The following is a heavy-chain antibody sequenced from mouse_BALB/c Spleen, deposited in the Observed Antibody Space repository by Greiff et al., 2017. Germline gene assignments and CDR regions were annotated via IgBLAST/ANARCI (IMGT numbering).Heavy chain of an antibody. Sequence: QVQLQQSGAELARPGASVKMSCKASGYTFTSYTMHWVKQRPGQGLEWIGYINPSSGYTNYNQKFKDKATLTADKSPSTAYMQLSSLTSEDSAVYYCASAKGQFAYWGQGTLVTVSA. J-gene: IGHJ3*01. CDR1: GYTFTSYT. CDR3: ASAKGQFAY. V-gene: IGHV1-4*01. CDR2: INPSSGYT.